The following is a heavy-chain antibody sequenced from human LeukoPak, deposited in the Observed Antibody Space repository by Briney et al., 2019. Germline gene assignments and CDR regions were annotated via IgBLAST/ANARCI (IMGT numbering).Heavy chain of an antibody. V-gene: IGHV1-2*04. CDR1: GYTFTGYY. Sequence: ASVKVSCKASGYTFTGYYMHCVRQAPGQGLEWMGWINPNSGGTNYAQKFQGWVTMTRDTSISTAYMELSRLRSDDTAVYYCARAGWFGELLSSDYWGQGTLVTVSS. J-gene: IGHJ4*02. CDR3: ARAGWFGELLSSDY. D-gene: IGHD3-10*01. CDR2: INPNSGGT.